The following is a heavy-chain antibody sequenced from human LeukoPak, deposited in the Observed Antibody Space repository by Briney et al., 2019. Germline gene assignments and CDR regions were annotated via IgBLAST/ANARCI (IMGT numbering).Heavy chain of an antibody. Sequence: PSETLSLTCTVSGASVSSAISYWSWIRQPPGKGLEWIGYISYTGSTNYNPSLKSRVTLSADTSKNEFSLRLTSVTATDTAVYYCARGYCSSSSCFDPHFDYWGQGTLVTVSS. J-gene: IGHJ4*02. CDR3: ARGYCSSSSCFDPHFDY. D-gene: IGHD2-2*01. CDR1: GASVSSAISY. CDR2: ISYTGST. V-gene: IGHV4-61*01.